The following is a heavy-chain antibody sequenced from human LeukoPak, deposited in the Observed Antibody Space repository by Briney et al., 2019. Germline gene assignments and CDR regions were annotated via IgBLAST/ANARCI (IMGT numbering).Heavy chain of an antibody. CDR1: GYTFTGYY. V-gene: IGHV1-2*06. Sequence: ASVKVSCKASGYTFTGYYMHWVRQAPGLGLEWMGRINPNSGGTNYAQKFQGRVTMTRDTSISTAYMELSRLRSGDTAVYYCARNSGGLVVVPTAAPDYWGQGTLVTVSS. D-gene: IGHD2-2*01. CDR2: INPNSGGT. J-gene: IGHJ4*02. CDR3: ARNSGGLVVVPTAAPDY.